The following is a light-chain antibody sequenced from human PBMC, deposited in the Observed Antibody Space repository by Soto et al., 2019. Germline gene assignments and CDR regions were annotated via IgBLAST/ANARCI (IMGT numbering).Light chain of an antibody. Sequence: DIQLTQSPSSVSASVGDRVTITCRASQGISSWLAWYQQKLGKAPNLLIYDASTLQSGVPSRFSGSGSGTDFTLTISSLQPEDFATYYCQQYNSYSPTFGQGTKVDIK. J-gene: IGKJ1*01. CDR3: QQYNSYSPT. CDR1: QGISSW. CDR2: DAS. V-gene: IGKV1D-12*01.